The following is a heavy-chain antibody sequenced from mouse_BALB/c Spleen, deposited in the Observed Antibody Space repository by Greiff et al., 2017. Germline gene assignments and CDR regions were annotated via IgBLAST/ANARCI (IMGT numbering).Heavy chain of an antibody. D-gene: IGHD4-1*01. CDR1: GFTFSSYA. Sequence: DVKLVESGGGLVKPGGSLKLSCAASGFTFSSYAMSWVRQTPEKRLEWVATISSGGSYTYYPDSVKGRFTISRDNAKNTLYLQMSSLRSEDTAMYYCARHELNWDYFDYWGQGTTLTVSS. CDR2: ISSGGSYT. V-gene: IGHV5-9-3*01. J-gene: IGHJ2*01. CDR3: ARHELNWDYFDY.